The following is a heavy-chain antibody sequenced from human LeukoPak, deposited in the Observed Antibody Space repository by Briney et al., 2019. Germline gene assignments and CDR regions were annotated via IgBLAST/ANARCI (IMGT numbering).Heavy chain of an antibody. J-gene: IGHJ4*02. CDR3: ARDPGRSGWDY. V-gene: IGHV3-7*01. Sequence: GGSLRPSCAASGFTFTNYWMSWVRQPPGRGLEWVANIRHDESEIYYVDSVKGRFTISRDNAKDSLFLQMNSLRAEDTAVYYCARDPGRSGWDYWGQGALVTVSS. D-gene: IGHD6-19*01. CDR2: IRHDESEI. CDR1: GFTFTNYW.